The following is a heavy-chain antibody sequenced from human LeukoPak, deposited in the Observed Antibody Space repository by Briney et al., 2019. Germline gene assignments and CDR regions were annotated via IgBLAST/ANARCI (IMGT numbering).Heavy chain of an antibody. D-gene: IGHD2-2*01. J-gene: IGHJ4*02. CDR3: AKDEARYCSSTSCYVFDY. CDR2: ISGSGGST. Sequence: GGSLRLSCAASGFTFSSYAMSWVRQAPGKGLEWVSAISGSGGSTYYADSVKGRFTISRDNSKNTLYLQMNSLRAEDTAVYYCAKDEARYCSSTSCYVFDYWGQGTLVTVSS. V-gene: IGHV3-23*01. CDR1: GFTFSSYA.